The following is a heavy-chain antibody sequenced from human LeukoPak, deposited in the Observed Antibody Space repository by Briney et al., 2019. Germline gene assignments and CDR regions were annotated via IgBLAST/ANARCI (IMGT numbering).Heavy chain of an antibody. CDR1: GYTFTSYY. J-gene: IGHJ4*02. V-gene: IGHV1-46*01. CDR3: ARAIIGYSYGGFGFDY. Sequence: ASVKVSCKASGYTFTSYYMHWVRQAPGQGLEWMGIINPSGGSTSYAQKFQGRVTMTRDTSTSTVYMELSSLRSEDTAVYYCARAIIGYSYGGFGFDYWGRGTLVTVSS. D-gene: IGHD5-18*01. CDR2: INPSGGST.